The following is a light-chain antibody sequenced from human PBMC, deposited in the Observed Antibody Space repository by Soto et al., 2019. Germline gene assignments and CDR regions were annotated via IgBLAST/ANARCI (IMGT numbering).Light chain of an antibody. V-gene: IGKV1-39*01. J-gene: IGKJ1*01. Sequence: DIQMTQSPSSQSASVGDGVTITCRSSESNNSYLNWYQQKPGKAPKLLIYAASSLQSGVPSRFSGSGSETDFTLTITSLQPDDFATYYCQQSFSTPRTFGQGTRVEI. CDR1: ESNNSY. CDR3: QQSFSTPRT. CDR2: AAS.